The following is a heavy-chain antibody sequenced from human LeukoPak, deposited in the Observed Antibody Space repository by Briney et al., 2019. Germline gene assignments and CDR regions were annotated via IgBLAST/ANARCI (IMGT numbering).Heavy chain of an antibody. V-gene: IGHV4-39*01. CDR2: IYYSGST. J-gene: IGHJ5*02. CDR1: GGSISSSSYY. CDR3: ARHTLVTSISTYNWFDP. Sequence: PSETLSLTCTVSGGSISSSSYYWGWICQPPGKGLEWIGSIYYSGSTYYNPSLKSRVTISVDTSKNQFSLKLSSVTAADTAVYYCARHTLVTSISTYNWFDPWGQGTLVTVSS. D-gene: IGHD2-21*02.